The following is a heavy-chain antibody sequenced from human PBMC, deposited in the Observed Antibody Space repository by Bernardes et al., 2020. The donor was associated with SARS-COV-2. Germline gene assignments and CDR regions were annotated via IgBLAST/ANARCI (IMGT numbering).Heavy chain of an antibody. D-gene: IGHD2-8*01. V-gene: IGHV3-11*01. CDR3: AREDINTNSFDY. CDR2: ISRSDRKGDSTQ. CDR1: GFSFTDYY. J-gene: IGHJ4*02. Sequence: GGSLRLSCAASGFSFTDYYMSWSRQTPGKGLEWISFISRSDRKGDSTQSYADSVKGRFTISRDNARNSVSLQMNSLRAEDTGLYYCAREDINTNSFDYWGQGTPVTVSS.